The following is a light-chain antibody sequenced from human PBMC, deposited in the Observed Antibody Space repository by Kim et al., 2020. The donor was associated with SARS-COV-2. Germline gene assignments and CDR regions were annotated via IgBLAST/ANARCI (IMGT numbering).Light chain of an antibody. J-gene: IGLJ2*01. CDR1: SSDIGGYNY. Sequence: GQSITISCTGTSSDIGGYNYVSWYQQHPGKAPKLMIYDVSIRPSGVSNRFSGSKSGNTASLTISGLQAEDEADYYCCSYISSTTVIFGGGTQLTVL. CDR3: CSYISSTTVI. V-gene: IGLV2-14*04. CDR2: DVS.